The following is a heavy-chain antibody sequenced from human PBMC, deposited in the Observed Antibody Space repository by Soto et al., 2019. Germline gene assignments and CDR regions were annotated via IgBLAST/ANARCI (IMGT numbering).Heavy chain of an antibody. J-gene: IGHJ6*02. CDR1: GGSVSSGSYY. Sequence: SETLSLTCTVSGGSVSSGSYYWSWIRQPPGKGLEWIGYIYYSGSTNYNPSLKSRVTISVDTSKNQFSLKLSSVTAADTAVYYCARENGDYVYYYYGMDVWGQGTTVTVSS. D-gene: IGHD4-17*01. CDR3: ARENGDYVYYYYGMDV. V-gene: IGHV4-61*01. CDR2: IYYSGST.